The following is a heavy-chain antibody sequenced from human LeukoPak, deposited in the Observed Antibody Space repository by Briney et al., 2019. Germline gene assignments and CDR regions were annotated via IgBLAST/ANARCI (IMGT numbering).Heavy chain of an antibody. Sequence: SETLSLTCSVSGGSISSGDYYWSWIRQHPGKGLEWIGYIHYSGSTNYNPSLKSRVTISVDTSKNQFSLKLSSVTAADTAVYYCARPMVRGVNDAFDIWGQGTMVTVSS. CDR2: IHYSGST. V-gene: IGHV4-30-4*01. CDR3: ARPMVRGVNDAFDI. J-gene: IGHJ3*02. D-gene: IGHD3-10*01. CDR1: GGSISSGDYY.